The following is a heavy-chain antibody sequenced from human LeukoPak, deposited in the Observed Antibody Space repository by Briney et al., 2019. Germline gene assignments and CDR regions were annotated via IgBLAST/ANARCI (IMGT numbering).Heavy chain of an antibody. V-gene: IGHV1-2*02. J-gene: IGHJ1*01. CDR2: ISLNSGGT. D-gene: IGHD3-22*01. CDR3: ARDSYYDSSGYYSSEYFQQ. CDR1: GYTFTGYY. Sequence: ASVKVSCKASGYTFTGYYMHWVRQAPGQGLEWMGGISLNSGGTNYAQKFQGRVTMTRDTSISTAYMELSRLRSDDTAVYYCARDSYYDSSGYYSSEYFQQWGQGTLVTVSS.